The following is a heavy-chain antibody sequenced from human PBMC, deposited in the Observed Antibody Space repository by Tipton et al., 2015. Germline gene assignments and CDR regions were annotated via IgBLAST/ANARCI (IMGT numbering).Heavy chain of an antibody. Sequence: TLSLTCTVSGASLSNYYWNWVRQPPGKGLEWIGYIYSSGSTNYAPSLESRVTTSIDTSKNQFSLRLTSVNTADTAIYYCAGGAYTYNWFGPWGQGALVTVSS. CDR2: IYSSGST. D-gene: IGHD2-2*02. CDR3: AGGAYTYNWFGP. V-gene: IGHV4-59*01. CDR1: GASLSNYY. J-gene: IGHJ5*02.